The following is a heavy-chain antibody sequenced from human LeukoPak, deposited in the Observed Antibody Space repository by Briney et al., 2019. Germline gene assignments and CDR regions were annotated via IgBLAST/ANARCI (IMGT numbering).Heavy chain of an antibody. CDR2: IYYSGST. V-gene: IGHV4-59*08. CDR1: GGXITSYY. J-gene: IGHJ4*02. Sequence: SETLSLTCTVSGGXITSYYWSWIRQPPGKGLEWIGYIYYSGSTNYNPSLKSRVAISVDTSKNQFSLKLSSVTAADTAVYYCARRRDGNYFDYWGQGTPVTVCS. D-gene: IGHD5-24*01. CDR3: ARRRDGNYFDY.